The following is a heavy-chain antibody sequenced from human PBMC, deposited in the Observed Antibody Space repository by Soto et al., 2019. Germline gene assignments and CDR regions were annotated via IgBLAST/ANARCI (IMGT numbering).Heavy chain of an antibody. D-gene: IGHD2-15*01. CDR3: ARDSGLLSSRFDP. J-gene: IGHJ5*02. CDR2: IYYSGST. CDR1: GGSISSGGYY. Sequence: QVQLQESGPGLVKPSQTLSLTCTVSGGSISSGGYYWSWIRQHPGKGLEWIGYIYYSGSTYYNPSLKSRVTISVDTSKSQFSLKLSSVTAADTAVYYCARDSGLLSSRFDPWGQGTLVTVSS. V-gene: IGHV4-31*03.